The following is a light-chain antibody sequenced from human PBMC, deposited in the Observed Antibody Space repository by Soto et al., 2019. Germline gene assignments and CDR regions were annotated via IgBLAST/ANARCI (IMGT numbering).Light chain of an antibody. CDR3: HSYTTSNTYV. CDR2: DVS. Sequence: QSVLTQPASVSGSPGQSITISCTGTSSDVGAYKYVSWFQQHPGKAPKLMIFDVSSRPSGVSDRFSGSKSGNTASLTISGLQAEDEADYYCHSYTTSNTYVFGTGTKLTVL. CDR1: SSDVGAYKY. J-gene: IGLJ1*01. V-gene: IGLV2-14*03.